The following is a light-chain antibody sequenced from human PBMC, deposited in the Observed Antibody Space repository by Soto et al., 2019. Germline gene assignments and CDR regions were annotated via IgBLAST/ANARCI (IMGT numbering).Light chain of an antibody. CDR2: KAS. CDR3: QQYNSYQYT. V-gene: IGKV1-5*03. CDR1: QSISSW. J-gene: IGKJ2*01. Sequence: DIQMTQSPSTLSASVGDRVTITCRASQSISSWLAWYQQKPGKAPKLLIYKASSLEGGIPSRFSGSGSETEFNLTISSVQPEDFATYYCQQYNSYQYTFGQGTKLEIK.